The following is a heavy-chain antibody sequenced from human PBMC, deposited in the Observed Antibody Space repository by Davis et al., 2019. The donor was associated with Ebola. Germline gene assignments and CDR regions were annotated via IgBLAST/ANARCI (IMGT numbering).Heavy chain of an antibody. CDR1: RFTFSSYD. Sequence: GESLKISCAASRFTFSSYDMHWVRQAPGRGLEWVAFVRSHGSDDHYADSVKGRFTISRDNSKNTLYLQMNSLRPEDTAVYYCARDSDDYSFDYWGQGTLVTVSS. D-gene: IGHD4-11*01. CDR2: VRSHGSDD. CDR3: ARDSDDYSFDY. V-gene: IGHV3-30*02. J-gene: IGHJ4*02.